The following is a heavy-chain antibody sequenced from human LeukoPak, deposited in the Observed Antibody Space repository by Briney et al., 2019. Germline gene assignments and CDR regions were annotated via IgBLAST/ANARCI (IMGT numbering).Heavy chain of an antibody. J-gene: IGHJ6*02. CDR3: ARYCSSTSCLTYYYYGMDV. D-gene: IGHD2-2*01. CDR1: GYTFTSYY. CDR2: INPSGGGT. Sequence: ASVKVSCKASGYTFTSYYMHWVRQAPGQGLEWMGIINPSGGGTSYAQKFQGRVTMTRDTSTSTVYMELSSLRSEDTAVYYCARYCSSTSCLTYYYYGMDVWGQGTTVTVSS. V-gene: IGHV1-46*01.